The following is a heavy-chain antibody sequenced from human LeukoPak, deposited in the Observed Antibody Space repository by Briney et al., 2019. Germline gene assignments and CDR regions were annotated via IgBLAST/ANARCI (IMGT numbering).Heavy chain of an antibody. Sequence: GGSLRLSCAASGFTFSTYWMHWVRQAPGKGLVWVSRINTDGSKTAYADSVKGRFTISRDNAKSSLYLQMNSLRAEDTAVYYCARRGVAVAPDAFDIWGQGTMVTVSS. CDR3: ARRGVAVAPDAFDI. J-gene: IGHJ3*02. V-gene: IGHV3-74*01. D-gene: IGHD6-19*01. CDR2: INTDGSKT. CDR1: GFTFSTYW.